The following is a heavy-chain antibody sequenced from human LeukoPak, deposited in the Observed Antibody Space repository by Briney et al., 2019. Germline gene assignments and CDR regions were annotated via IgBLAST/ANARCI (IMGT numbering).Heavy chain of an antibody. CDR3: AREGGDTAMVPYGYYFDY. CDR2: IYTSGST. Sequence: SQTLSLTCTVSGGSISSGSYYWSWIRQPAGKGLEWIGRIYTSGSTNYNPSLKSRVTISVDTSKNQFSLKLSSVTAADTAVYYCAREGGDTAMVPYGYYFDYWGRGTLVTVSS. J-gene: IGHJ4*02. D-gene: IGHD5-18*01. V-gene: IGHV4-61*02. CDR1: GGSISSGSYY.